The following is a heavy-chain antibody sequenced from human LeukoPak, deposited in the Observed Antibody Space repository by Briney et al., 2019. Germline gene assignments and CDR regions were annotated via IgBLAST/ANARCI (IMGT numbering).Heavy chain of an antibody. J-gene: IGHJ4*02. Sequence: GGPLRLSCAASGFTFYDYAMHWVRQAPGKGLEWVSGISWNSGSIGYADSVKGRFTISRDNAKNSLYLQMNSLRAEDTALYYCAKGATLDYWGQGTLVTVSS. D-gene: IGHD1-26*01. CDR1: GFTFYDYA. CDR3: AKGATLDY. V-gene: IGHV3-9*01. CDR2: ISWNSGSI.